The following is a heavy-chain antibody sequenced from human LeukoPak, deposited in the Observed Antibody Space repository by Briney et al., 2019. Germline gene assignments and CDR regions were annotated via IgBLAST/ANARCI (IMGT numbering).Heavy chain of an antibody. V-gene: IGHV3-7*01. D-gene: IGHD1-7*01. CDR1: GFTFSGYR. CDR2: IKRDGSEK. J-gene: IGHJ4*02. CDR3: ARVITATIYY. Sequence: GGSLRLSCAASGFTFSGYRMSWVRQAPGKGLEWVANIKRDGSEKYYVDSVRGRFTISRDNAKNSQYLEMNSLRAEDTAVYYCARVITATIYYWGQGTVVTVSS.